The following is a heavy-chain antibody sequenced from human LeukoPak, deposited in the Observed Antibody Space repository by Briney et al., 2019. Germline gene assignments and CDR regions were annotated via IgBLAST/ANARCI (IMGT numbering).Heavy chain of an antibody. V-gene: IGHV3-21*01. D-gene: IGHD5-18*01. Sequence: GGSLRLSCAASGFTFSSYSMNWVRQAPGKGLEWVSSIGSSSSYIYYADSVKGRFTISRDNAKNSLYLQMNSLRAEDTAVYYCAASTKHTAMVDYWGQGTLVIASS. CDR2: IGSSSSYI. CDR1: GFTFSSYS. CDR3: AASTKHTAMVDY. J-gene: IGHJ4*02.